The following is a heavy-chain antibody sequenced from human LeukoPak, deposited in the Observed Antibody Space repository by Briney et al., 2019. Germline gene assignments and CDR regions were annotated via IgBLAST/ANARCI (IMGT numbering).Heavy chain of an antibody. V-gene: IGHV1-18*01. Sequence: SVTVSYKATRYTLHNYAISSVRQAAGQGLEWMGWAHSYNGDTNYAQKVKGRVTMCKDTSTSTASLELSNLTFYDTPISYYTKDWKILTGRNFFYPWGDGSLVTVSS. CDR2: AHSYNGDT. CDR1: RYTLHNYA. J-gene: IGHJ5*02. CDR3: TKDWKILTGRNFFYP. D-gene: IGHD3-9*01.